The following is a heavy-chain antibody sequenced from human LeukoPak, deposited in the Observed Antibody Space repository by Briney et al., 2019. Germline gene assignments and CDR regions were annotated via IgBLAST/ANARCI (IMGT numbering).Heavy chain of an antibody. J-gene: IGHJ5*02. CDR1: GGTFRSYA. V-gene: IGHV1-69*04. CDR2: IIPILGIA. D-gene: IGHD3-22*01. Sequence: GASVKVSCKASGGTFRSYAICWVRQAPGQGLEWMGRIIPILGIANYAQKFQGRVTITADKSTSTAYMELSSLRSEDTAVYYCARDSLAYYYDSSGYYDTWGQGTLVTVSS. CDR3: ARDSLAYYYDSSGYYDT.